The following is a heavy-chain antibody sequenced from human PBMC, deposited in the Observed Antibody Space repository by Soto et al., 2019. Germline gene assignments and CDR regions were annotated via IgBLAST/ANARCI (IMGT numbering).Heavy chain of an antibody. CDR2: MNPNSGNT. CDR1: GYTFTSYD. J-gene: IGHJ3*02. D-gene: IGHD6-19*01. CDR3: AGAASSGWYKGDAFDI. V-gene: IGHV1-8*01. Sequence: QVQLVQSGAEVKKPGASVKVSCKASGYTFTSYDINWVRQATGQGLEWMGWMNPNSGNTGYAQKFQGRVTMTRKTSISTAYMELGSLRSEDTGVYYCAGAASSGWYKGDAFDIWGQGTMVTVSS.